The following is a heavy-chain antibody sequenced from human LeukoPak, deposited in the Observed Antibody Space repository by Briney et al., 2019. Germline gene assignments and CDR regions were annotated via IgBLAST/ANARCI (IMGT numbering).Heavy chain of an antibody. D-gene: IGHD7-27*01. J-gene: IGHJ4*02. CDR2: IYYSGST. V-gene: IGHV4-59*12. CDR3: ARALNWGWEYYFDY. Sequence: SETLSLTCTVSGGSISSYYWSWIRQPPGKGLEWSGYIYYSGSTNYNPSLKSRVTISVDTSKNQFSLKLSSVTAADTAVYYCARALNWGWEYYFDYWGQGTLVTVSS. CDR1: GGSISSYY.